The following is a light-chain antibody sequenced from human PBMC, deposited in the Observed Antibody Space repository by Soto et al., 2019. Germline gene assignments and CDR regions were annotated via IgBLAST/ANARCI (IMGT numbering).Light chain of an antibody. J-gene: IGKJ1*01. Sequence: EIVMTHSPATLSVSPGERATRSCRASQSVSSNLAWYQQKPGQAPRLLIYGASTRATGIPARFSGSGSGTEFTLTISSLQSEDFAVYYCQQYNNWPRRTFGQGAKVDI. CDR2: GAS. CDR3: QQYNNWPRRT. V-gene: IGKV3-15*01. CDR1: QSVSSN.